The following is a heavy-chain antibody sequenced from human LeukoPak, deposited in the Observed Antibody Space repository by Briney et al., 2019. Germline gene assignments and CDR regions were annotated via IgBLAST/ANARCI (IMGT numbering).Heavy chain of an antibody. CDR2: ITSSGAAT. J-gene: IGHJ4*02. CDR3: AKDRPNYYGSNGHYYKLNGDC. V-gene: IGHV3-23*01. Sequence: GXXLRLSCAASGFTFSSYAMSWVRQAPGKGLEWVSSITSSGAATYYADSVKGRFTISRYNSDNTLYLQMNSLRAEDTAVYYCAKDRPNYYGSNGHYYKLNGDCWGQGTLVTVSS. D-gene: IGHD3-22*01. CDR1: GFTFSSYA.